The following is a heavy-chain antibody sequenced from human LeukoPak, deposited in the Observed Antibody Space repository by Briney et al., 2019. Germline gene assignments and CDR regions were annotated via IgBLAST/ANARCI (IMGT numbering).Heavy chain of an antibody. Sequence: PGGSLRLSCAASGFTFSSYAVSWVRQAPGKGLEWVSAISGSGSSTYYADSVKGRFTISRDNSKNTLYLQMNSLRAEDTAVYYCAKDLYSSSWSYLYYFDYWGRGTLVTVSS. V-gene: IGHV3-23*01. CDR1: GFTFSSYA. D-gene: IGHD6-13*01. J-gene: IGHJ4*02. CDR3: AKDLYSSSWSYLYYFDY. CDR2: ISGSGSST.